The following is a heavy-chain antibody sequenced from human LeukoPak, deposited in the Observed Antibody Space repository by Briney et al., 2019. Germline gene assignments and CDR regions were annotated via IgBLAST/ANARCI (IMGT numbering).Heavy chain of an antibody. V-gene: IGHV4-34*01. D-gene: IGHD2-8*02. CDR2: INHSGST. Sequence: SETLSLTCAVYGGSFSGYYWSWIRQPPGKGLEWIGEINHSGSTNYNPSLKSRVTISVDTSKNQFSLELSSVTAADTAVYYCAREAAGGDYWGQGTLVTVSS. CDR3: AREAAGGDY. CDR1: GGSFSGYY. J-gene: IGHJ4*02.